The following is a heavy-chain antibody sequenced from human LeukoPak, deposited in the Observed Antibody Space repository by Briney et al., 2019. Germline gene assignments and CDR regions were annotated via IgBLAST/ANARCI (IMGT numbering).Heavy chain of an antibody. J-gene: IGHJ5*02. CDR2: ISYDGSNK. CDR3: ARRYCSGGNCYSPHNWFDP. D-gene: IGHD2-15*01. V-gene: IGHV3-30*04. CDR1: GFTFSSYA. Sequence: GGSLRLSCAASGFTFSSYAMHWVRQAPGKGLEWVAVISYDGSNKYYADSVKGRFTISRDNSKNTLYLQMNSLRAEDTAVYYCARRYCSGGNCYSPHNWFDPWGQGTLVIVSS.